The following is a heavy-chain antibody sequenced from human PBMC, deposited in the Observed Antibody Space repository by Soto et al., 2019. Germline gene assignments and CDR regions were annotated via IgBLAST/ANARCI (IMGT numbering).Heavy chain of an antibody. D-gene: IGHD3-10*01. V-gene: IGHV3-49*03. CDR1: GFTFGDYA. CDR3: TRDPVRGVIIPSFDY. J-gene: IGHJ4*02. CDR2: IRSKAYGGTT. Sequence: GGSLRLSCTASGFTFGDYAMSWFRQAPGKGLEWVGFIRSKAYGGTTEYAASVKGRFTISRDDSKSIAYLQMNSLKTEDTAVYYCTRDPVRGVIIPSFDYWGQGTLVTVSS.